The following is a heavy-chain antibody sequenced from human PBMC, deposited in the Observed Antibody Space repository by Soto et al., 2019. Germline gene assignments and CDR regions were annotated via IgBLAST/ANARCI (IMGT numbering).Heavy chain of an antibody. CDR3: AKDGRLRHNWFDP. CDR1: GFTFSSYG. J-gene: IGHJ5*02. V-gene: IGHV3-30*18. Sequence: GGSLRLSCAASGFTFSSYGMHWVRQAPGKGLEWVAVISYDGSNKYYADSVKGRFTISRDNSKNTLYLQMNSLRAEDTAVYYCAKDGRLRHNWFDPWGQGTLVTVSS. D-gene: IGHD3-16*01. CDR2: ISYDGSNK.